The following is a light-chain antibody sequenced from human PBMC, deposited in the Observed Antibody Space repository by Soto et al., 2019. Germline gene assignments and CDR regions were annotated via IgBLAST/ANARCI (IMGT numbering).Light chain of an antibody. J-gene: IGLJ1*01. V-gene: IGLV1-47*01. Sequence: QSLLTQPPSASGTPGQRVTVSCSGSSSNIGSNYVYWYRQLPGTAPKLLIYRNNQRPSGVPDRFSGSKSGTSASLAISGLRSEDEADYYCAAWDDSLSGSYVFGTGTKVTVL. CDR3: AAWDDSLSGSYV. CDR1: SSNIGSNY. CDR2: RNN.